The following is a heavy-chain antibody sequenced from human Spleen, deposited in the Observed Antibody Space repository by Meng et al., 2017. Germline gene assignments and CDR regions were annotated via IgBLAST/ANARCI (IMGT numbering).Heavy chain of an antibody. V-gene: IGHV3-15*04. CDR1: GVSFTDAW. Sequence: GESLKISCVASGVSFTDAWMSWVRQAPGKGPEWVGRIETKSEGGTADYAAPVKGRFSISRDDSKNTLYLQMNTLISEDTGVYFFATGAAAADHWGQGTLVTVSS. D-gene: IGHD6-13*01. J-gene: IGHJ4*01. CDR3: ATGAAAADH. CDR2: IETKSEGGTA.